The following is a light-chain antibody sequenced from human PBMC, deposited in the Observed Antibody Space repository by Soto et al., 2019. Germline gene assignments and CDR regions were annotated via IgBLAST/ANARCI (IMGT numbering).Light chain of an antibody. CDR1: SSDVGGYNY. CDR3: SSYTSSSTWV. Sequence: QPVLTQPASVSGSPGQSITISCTGTSSDVGGYNYVSWYQQHPGKAPKFMIYEVNNRPSGVSNRFSGSKSGNTASLTISGLQAEDEADYYCSSYTSSSTWVFGGGTKLTVL. V-gene: IGLV2-14*01. CDR2: EVN. J-gene: IGLJ3*02.